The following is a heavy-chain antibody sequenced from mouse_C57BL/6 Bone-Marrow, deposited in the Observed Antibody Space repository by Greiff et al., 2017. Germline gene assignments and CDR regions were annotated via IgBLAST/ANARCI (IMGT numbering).Heavy chain of an antibody. Sequence: VQRVESGAELVRPGTSVKVSCKASGYAFTNYLIEWVKQRPGQGLEWIGVINPGSGGTNYNEKFKGKATLTADKSSSTAYMQLSSLTSEDSAVYFCARSKNWASWFAYWGQGTLVTVSA. D-gene: IGHD4-1*01. CDR1: GYAFTNYL. J-gene: IGHJ3*01. CDR3: ARSKNWASWFAY. V-gene: IGHV1-54*01. CDR2: INPGSGGT.